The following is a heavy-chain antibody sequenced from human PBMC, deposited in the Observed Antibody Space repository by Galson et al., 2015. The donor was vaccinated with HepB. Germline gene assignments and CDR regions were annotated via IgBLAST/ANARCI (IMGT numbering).Heavy chain of an antibody. J-gene: IGHJ6*02. V-gene: IGHV3-30*04. D-gene: IGHD5-18*01. CDR2: ISFDGSNK. CDR3: ARAWDTLMASPNFYGLDV. CDR1: GFSFNSYA. Sequence: SLRLSCAVSGFSFNSYAMHWVRQAPGKGLQWVAVISFDGSNKYYADSLKGRITISRDNSKNTLYLQMSSLRPDDTAVYYCARAWDTLMASPNFYGLDVWGQGTPVTVSS.